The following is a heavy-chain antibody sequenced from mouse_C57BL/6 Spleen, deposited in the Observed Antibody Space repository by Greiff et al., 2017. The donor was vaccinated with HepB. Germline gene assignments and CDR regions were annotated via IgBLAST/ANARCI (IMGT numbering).Heavy chain of an antibody. CDR3: ARSGYYGSLYAMDY. CDR1: GYTFTSYW. V-gene: IGHV1-55*01. J-gene: IGHJ4*01. D-gene: IGHD1-1*01. CDR2: IYPGSGST. Sequence: QVQLRQPGAELVKPGASVKMSCKASGYTFTSYWITWVKQRPGQGLEWIGDIYPGSGSTNYNEKFKSKATLTVDTSSSTAYMQLSSLTSEDSAVYYCARSGYYGSLYAMDYWGQGTSVTVSS.